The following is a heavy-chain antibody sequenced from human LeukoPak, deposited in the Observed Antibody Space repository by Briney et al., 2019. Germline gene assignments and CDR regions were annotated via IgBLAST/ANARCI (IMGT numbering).Heavy chain of an antibody. CDR1: GGSFRGYY. D-gene: IGHD3-9*01. V-gene: IGHV4-34*01. CDR2: INHRGST. CDR3: ARGNILTGYSY. Sequence: SKTLSLTCAVYGGSFRGYYWSWIRQPPGKGLAWIGEINHRGSTKYNPSLKSRVTISVDTSKNQFSLNLRSATAADTAVYYCARGNILTGYSYWGQGTLVTVSS. J-gene: IGHJ4*02.